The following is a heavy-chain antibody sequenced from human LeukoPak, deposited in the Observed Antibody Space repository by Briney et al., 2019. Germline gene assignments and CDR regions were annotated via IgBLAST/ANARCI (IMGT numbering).Heavy chain of an antibody. J-gene: IGHJ4*02. Sequence: VQPGGSLRLSCTASGFTFSSYWMNWVRQAPGKGLEWVANMKEDGSEKNYVDSVKGRFTISRDNAENSLYLQINSLRAEDTAMYYCQRIPDYWGQGTLVTVSS. CDR2: MKEDGSEK. D-gene: IGHD2-21*01. CDR3: QRIPDY. CDR1: GFTFSSYW. V-gene: IGHV3-7*03.